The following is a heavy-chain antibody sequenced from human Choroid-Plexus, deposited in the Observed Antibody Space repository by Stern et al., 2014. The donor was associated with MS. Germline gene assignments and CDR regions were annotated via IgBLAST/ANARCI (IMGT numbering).Heavy chain of an antibody. J-gene: IGHJ4*02. D-gene: IGHD2-15*01. CDR3: AKDRQWSTYFLDY. Sequence: DQLVESGGGVAQPGRPLILSCAASGFTFSNFGMHWVRQAPGKGLEWVALISYDGSDKYYADSVKGRFTIFRDNSKNTLYMHMNSLRAEDTAVYYCAKDRQWSTYFLDYWGQGSLGTGSS. CDR2: ISYDGSDK. CDR1: GFTFSNFG. V-gene: IGHV3-30*18.